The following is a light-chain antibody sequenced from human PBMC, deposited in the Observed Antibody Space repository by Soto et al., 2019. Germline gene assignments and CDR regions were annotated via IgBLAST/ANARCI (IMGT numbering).Light chain of an antibody. Sequence: EILLTQSPGTLSLSPGERATLSCRASQSVRNSYVAWYQQRPGQAPRLLIHGASGRATGIPDRFSGSGSGTDLTLTISRLEPEDFEVYYCQQYGSPPYTFGQGTKL. V-gene: IGKV3-20*01. CDR2: GAS. CDR3: QQYGSPPYT. J-gene: IGKJ2*01. CDR1: QSVRNSY.